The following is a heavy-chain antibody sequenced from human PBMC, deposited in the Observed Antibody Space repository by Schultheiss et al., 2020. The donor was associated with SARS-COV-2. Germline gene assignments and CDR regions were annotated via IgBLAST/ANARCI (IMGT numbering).Heavy chain of an antibody. CDR2: IYYSGST. D-gene: IGHD2-2*01. CDR1: GGSISSSNW. J-gene: IGHJ3*02. Sequence: SETLSLTCAVSGGSISSSNWWSWVRQPPGKGLEWIGSIYYSGSTYYNPSLKSRVTISADTSKNQFSLKLSSVTAADTAVYYCARYQLPSVEAFDIWGQGTMVTVSS. CDR3: ARYQLPSVEAFDI. V-gene: IGHV4-4*02.